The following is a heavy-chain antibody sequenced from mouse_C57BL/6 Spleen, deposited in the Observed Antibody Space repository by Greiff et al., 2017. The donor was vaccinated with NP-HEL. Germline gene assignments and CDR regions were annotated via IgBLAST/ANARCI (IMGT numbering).Heavy chain of an antibody. V-gene: IGHV5-16*01. CDR2: INYDGSST. Sequence: EVQRVESEGGLVQPGSSMKLSCTASGFTFSDYYMAWVRQVPEKGLEWVANINYDGSSTYYLDSLKSRFIISRDNAKNILYLQMSSLKSEDTATYYCARAGLRAWYFDVWGTGTTVTVSS. CDR1: GFTFSDYY. J-gene: IGHJ1*03. CDR3: ARAGLRAWYFDV. D-gene: IGHD2-2*01.